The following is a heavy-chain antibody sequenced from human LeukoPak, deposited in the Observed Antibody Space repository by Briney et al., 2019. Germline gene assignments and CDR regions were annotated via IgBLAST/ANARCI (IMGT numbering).Heavy chain of an antibody. D-gene: IGHD3-22*01. V-gene: IGHV5-51*03. CDR3: ARRDYYYDSSGYYFYYFDY. CDR1: GYSFTSYW. Sequence: PGESLKISCKGSGYSFTSYWIGWVRQMPGKGLEWMGIIYPGDSDTRYSPPFQGQVTISADKSISTAYLQWSSLKASDTAMYYCARRDYYYDSSGYYFYYFDYWGQGTLVTVSS. J-gene: IGHJ4*02. CDR2: IYPGDSDT.